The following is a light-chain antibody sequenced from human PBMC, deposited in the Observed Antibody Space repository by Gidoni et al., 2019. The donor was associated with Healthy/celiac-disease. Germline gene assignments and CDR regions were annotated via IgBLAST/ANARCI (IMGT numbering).Light chain of an antibody. J-gene: IGKJ4*01. CDR2: GAS. Sequence: EIVLTQSPGTLSLSPGERATLPCRASQSVSSSYLAWYQQKPGQAPSLLIYGASSSAPVIPDRFIGSGSGTDFTLTISRLEPADFAVYYCQQYGSSPLTFGGGTKVEIK. CDR1: QSVSSSY. CDR3: QQYGSSPLT. V-gene: IGKV3-20*01.